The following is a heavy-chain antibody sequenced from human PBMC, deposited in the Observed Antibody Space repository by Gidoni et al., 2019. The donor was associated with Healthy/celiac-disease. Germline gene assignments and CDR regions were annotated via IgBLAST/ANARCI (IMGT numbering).Heavy chain of an antibody. CDR3: AKDPEGYFDY. Sequence: EVQLLESGGGLVQPGGSLRLSCAASGFNFSSYAMSWVRQAPGKGLEWVSDISGSGGSTYYADSVNGRFTISRDNSKNTLYLQMNSLRAEDTAVYYCAKDPEGYFDYWGQGTLVTVSS. V-gene: IGHV3-23*01. CDR2: ISGSGGST. J-gene: IGHJ4*02. CDR1: GFNFSSYA.